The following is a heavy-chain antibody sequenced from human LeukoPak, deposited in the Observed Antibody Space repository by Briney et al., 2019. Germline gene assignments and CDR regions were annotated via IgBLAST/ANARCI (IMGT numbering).Heavy chain of an antibody. CDR3: ARMRYDFWSGSSGFDY. Sequence: GGSLRLSCAASGFTFSSYWMHWVRQAPGKGLEWVSVIYSGGSTYYADSVKGRFTISRDNSKNTLYLQMNSLRAEDTAVYYCARMRYDFWSGSSGFDYWGQGTLVTVSS. J-gene: IGHJ4*02. V-gene: IGHV3-53*01. CDR2: IYSGGST. CDR1: GFTFSSYW. D-gene: IGHD3-3*01.